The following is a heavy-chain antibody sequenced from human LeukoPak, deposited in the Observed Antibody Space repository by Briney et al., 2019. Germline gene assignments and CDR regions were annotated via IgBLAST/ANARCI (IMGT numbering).Heavy chain of an antibody. D-gene: IGHD3-10*01. CDR2: ISYDGSNK. J-gene: IGHJ4*02. V-gene: IGHV3-30*18. Sequence: SGGSLRLSCAASGFTFSSYGMHWVRQAPGKGLEWVAVISYDGSNKYYADPVKGRFTISRDNSKNTLYLQMNSLRAEDTAVYYCAKDGWFGELSHSYFDYWGQGTLVTVSS. CDR3: AKDGWFGELSHSYFDY. CDR1: GFTFSSYG.